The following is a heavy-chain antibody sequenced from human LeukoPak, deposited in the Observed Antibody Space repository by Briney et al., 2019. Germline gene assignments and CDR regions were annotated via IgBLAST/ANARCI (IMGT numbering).Heavy chain of an antibody. CDR3: ARGLPGGGILDY. CDR2: INHSGNT. J-gene: IGHJ4*02. D-gene: IGHD3-16*01. V-gene: IGHV4-34*01. CDR1: GGPFSGYY. Sequence: SETLSLTCAVYGGPFSGYYWNWIRQPPGKGLEWIGGINHSGNTNYNPSLESRVIISVDTSKNQISLKMSSVTAADTAVFFCARGLPGGGILDYWGQGNLVTVSS.